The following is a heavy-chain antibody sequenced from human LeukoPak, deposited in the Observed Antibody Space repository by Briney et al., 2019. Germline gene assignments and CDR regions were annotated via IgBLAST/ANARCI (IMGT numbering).Heavy chain of an antibody. V-gene: IGHV4-59*01. CDR3: ASVDTAMVVFDY. J-gene: IGHJ4*02. CDR2: IYYSGST. CDR1: GGSISSYY. D-gene: IGHD5-18*01. Sequence: SQTLSLTCTVSGGSISSYYWSWIRQPPGKGLEWIGYIYYSGSTNYNPSLKSRVTISVDTSKNQFSLKLSSVTAADTAVYYCASVDTAMVVFDYWGQGTLVTVSS.